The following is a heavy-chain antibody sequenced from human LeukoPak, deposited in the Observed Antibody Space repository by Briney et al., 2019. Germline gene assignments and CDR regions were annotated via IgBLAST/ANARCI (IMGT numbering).Heavy chain of an antibody. Sequence: PSETLSLTCAVYGGSFSGYYWSWIRQPPGRGLEWIGEINHSGSTNYNPSLKSRVPISVDTSKNQFSLKMTSLTAADTAVYYCARDRNTNWFDPWGQGTLVTVSS. CDR1: GGSFSGYY. CDR2: INHSGST. J-gene: IGHJ5*02. V-gene: IGHV4-34*01. CDR3: ARDRNTNWFDP.